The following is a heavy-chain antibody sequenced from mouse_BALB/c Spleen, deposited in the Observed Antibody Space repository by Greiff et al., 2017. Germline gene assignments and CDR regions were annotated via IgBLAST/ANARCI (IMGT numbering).Heavy chain of an antibody. CDR3: ARDGGYYGSSYRTWFAY. J-gene: IGHJ3*01. CDR2: ISDGGSYT. D-gene: IGHD1-1*01. CDR1: GFTFSDYY. V-gene: IGHV5-4*02. Sequence: VQLKESGGGLVKPGGSLKLSCAASGFTFSDYYMYWVRQTPEKRLEWVATISDGGSYTYYPDSVKGRFTISRDNAKNNLYLQMSSLKSEDTAMYYCARDGGYYGSSYRTWFAYWGQGTLVTVSA.